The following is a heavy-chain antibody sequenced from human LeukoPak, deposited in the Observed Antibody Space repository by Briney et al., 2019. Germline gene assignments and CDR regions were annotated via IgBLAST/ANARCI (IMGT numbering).Heavy chain of an antibody. J-gene: IGHJ5*02. CDR3: AIRDYYDSTYNWFDP. CDR2: INHSGST. CDR1: GGSFSGYY. V-gene: IGHV4-34*01. D-gene: IGHD3-22*01. Sequence: SETLSLTCAVYGGSFSGYYWSWIRQPPGKGLEWIGEINHSGSTNYNPSLKSRVTISVDTSKNQFSLKLSSVPATDTAVYYCAIRDYYDSTYNWFDPWGQGTLVTVSS.